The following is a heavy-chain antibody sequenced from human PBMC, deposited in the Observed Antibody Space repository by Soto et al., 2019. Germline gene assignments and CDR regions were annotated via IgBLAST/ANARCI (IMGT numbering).Heavy chain of an antibody. D-gene: IGHD3-9*01. V-gene: IGHV3-15*07. CDR1: GFTFSNSW. CDR2: IKSKTDGGTT. J-gene: IGHJ6*02. CDR3: TTVSLRYFDWLSYYYGMDV. Sequence: GGSLRLSCAASGFTFSNSWMNWVRQAPGKGLEWVGRIKSKTDGGTTDYAAPVKGRFTISRDDSKNTLYLQMNSLKTEDTAVYYCTTVSLRYFDWLSYYYGMDVWGQGIQVTVSS.